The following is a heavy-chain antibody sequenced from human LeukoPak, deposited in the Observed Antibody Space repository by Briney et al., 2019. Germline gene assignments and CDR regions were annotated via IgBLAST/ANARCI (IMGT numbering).Heavy chain of an antibody. CDR1: GFTFDDYA. D-gene: IGHD6-19*01. CDR3: AKDRGSSGWPNWFDP. CDR2: ISWDSGSI. V-gene: IGHV3-9*01. J-gene: IGHJ5*02. Sequence: GGSLRLSCAASGFTFDDYAMHWVRQAPGKGLEWVSGISWDSGSIGYADSVKGRFTISRDNAKNSLYLQMNSLRAEDTALYYCAKDRGSSGWPNWFDPWGQGTLVTVSS.